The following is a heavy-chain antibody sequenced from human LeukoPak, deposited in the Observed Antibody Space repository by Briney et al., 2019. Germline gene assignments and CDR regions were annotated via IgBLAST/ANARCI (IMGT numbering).Heavy chain of an antibody. D-gene: IGHD3-10*01. CDR1: GFTFSSYW. CDR3: ASGSPYYYYYGTDV. Sequence: GGSLRLSCAASGFTFSSYWMSWVRQAPGKGLEWVANIKQDGSEKYFVDSVKGRFTISRDNAKNSLYLQMNSLRAEDTAVYYCASGSPYYYYYGTDVWGQGTTVTVSS. V-gene: IGHV3-7*01. J-gene: IGHJ6*02. CDR2: IKQDGSEK.